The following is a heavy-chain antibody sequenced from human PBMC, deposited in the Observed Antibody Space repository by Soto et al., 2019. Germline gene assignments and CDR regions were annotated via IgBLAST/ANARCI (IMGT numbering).Heavy chain of an antibody. J-gene: IGHJ6*03. V-gene: IGHV3-23*01. CDR2: ISGGGGST. Sequence: GGSLRLSCAASGFTFSSYAMSWVRQAPGKGLEWVSAISGGGGSTYYADSVKGRFTISRDNSKNTLYLHMNSLRAEDTAVYYCAKGLLVLGNYYMDVWGKGTTVTVSS. CDR1: GFTFSSYA. D-gene: IGHD1-1*01. CDR3: AKGLLVLGNYYMDV.